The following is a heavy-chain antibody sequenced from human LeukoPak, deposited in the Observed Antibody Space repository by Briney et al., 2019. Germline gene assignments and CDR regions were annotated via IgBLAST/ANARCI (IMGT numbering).Heavy chain of an antibody. CDR1: GFTFSNYA. CDR3: ARDRYYGGTYYFDY. V-gene: IGHV3-21*01. J-gene: IGHJ4*02. Sequence: GGSLRLSCAASGFTFSNYAMNWVRQAPGKGLEWVSSISSSRSYIYYADSVKGRFTISRDNAKNSLYLQMTSLRAEDTAVYYCARDRYYGGTYYFDYWGQGTLGTVSS. D-gene: IGHD4-23*01. CDR2: ISSSRSYI.